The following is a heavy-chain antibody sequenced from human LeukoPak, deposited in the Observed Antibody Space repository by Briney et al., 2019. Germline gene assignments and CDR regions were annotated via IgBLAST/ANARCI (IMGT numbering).Heavy chain of an antibody. V-gene: IGHV1-2*02. Sequence: ASVKVSCKASGYTFTGYYMHWVRQAPRQGLEWMGWINPNSGGTNYAQKFQGRVTMTRDTSISTAYMEPSRLRSDDTAVYYCVEGDYGDYFDYWGQGTLVTVSS. CDR3: VEGDYGDYFDY. CDR2: INPNSGGT. D-gene: IGHD4-17*01. J-gene: IGHJ4*02. CDR1: GYTFTGYY.